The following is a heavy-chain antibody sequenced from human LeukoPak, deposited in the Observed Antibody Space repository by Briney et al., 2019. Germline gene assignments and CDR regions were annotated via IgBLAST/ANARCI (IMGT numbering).Heavy chain of an antibody. CDR3: ARIGYSSSSFDF. CDR2: IKQDGSVE. D-gene: IGHD6-6*01. CDR1: GYNFPSYG. J-gene: IGHJ4*02. V-gene: IGHV3-7*05. Sequence: ASVKVSCKASGYNFPSYGINWVRQAPGKGLEWVANIKQDGSVEYYVVSVKGRLTISRDNAKESLYLQMNSLRAEDTAVYYCARIGYSSSSFDFWGQGTLVTVSS.